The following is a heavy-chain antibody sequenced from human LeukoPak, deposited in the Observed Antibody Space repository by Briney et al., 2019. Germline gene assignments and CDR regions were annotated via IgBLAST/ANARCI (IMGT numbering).Heavy chain of an antibody. CDR2: IKPDGSAE. Sequence: GGSLRLSCATSGFTFSSNWMSWVRHAPGRGLDWVANIKPDGSAEYYAASVKGRFTVSRDNAKNSLYLQMNSLRAEDTAVYYCARRSGGDYWGQGTLVTVSS. CDR3: ARRSGGDY. D-gene: IGHD3-10*01. V-gene: IGHV3-7*01. CDR1: GFTFSSNW. J-gene: IGHJ4*02.